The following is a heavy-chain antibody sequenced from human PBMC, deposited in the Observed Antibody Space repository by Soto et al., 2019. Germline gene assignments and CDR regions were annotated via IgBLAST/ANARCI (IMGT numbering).Heavy chain of an antibody. J-gene: IGHJ4*02. CDR3: ARWDGYGDE. CDR2: LSGGGANT. CDR1: GFTFSTYS. D-gene: IGHD5-12*01. Sequence: QLGGSLRLSCAASGFTFSTYSMAWVRQAPGKGLAWVSGLSGGGANTFYADSVKGRFTISVDNSKNTVYLQMNSLRVEDTAVYYCARWDGYGDEWGQGTLVTVSS. V-gene: IGHV3-23*01.